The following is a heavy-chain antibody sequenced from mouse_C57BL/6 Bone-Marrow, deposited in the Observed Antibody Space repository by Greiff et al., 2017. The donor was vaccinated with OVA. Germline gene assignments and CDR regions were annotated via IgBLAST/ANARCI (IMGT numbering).Heavy chain of an antibody. CDR1: GYSFTDYN. D-gene: IGHD1-1*01. CDR2: INPNYGTT. Sequence: VQLQQSGPELVKPGASVKLSCKASGYSFTDYNMNWVKQRTGQSLEWIGVINPNYGTTSYNQKFKGKATLTADQSSSTAYMQLTSLTSEDSAGYYGAREEITAKSMDDWGTGTTVTVSS. J-gene: IGHJ1*03. CDR3: AREEITAKSMDD. V-gene: IGHV1-39*01.